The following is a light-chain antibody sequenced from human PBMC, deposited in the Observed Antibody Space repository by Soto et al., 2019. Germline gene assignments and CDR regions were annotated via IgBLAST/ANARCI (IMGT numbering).Light chain of an antibody. CDR2: GVH. Sequence: EIVLTQSPGALSLSTGERATLSCRASQSVSSNYLAWYQQKPGQAPRLLIYGVHSRATGIPDRFSGSGSGTDFTLTISRLDPEDSAVYYCQQYGSSAWTFGQGTKVDIK. CDR3: QQYGSSAWT. V-gene: IGKV3-20*01. CDR1: QSVSSNY. J-gene: IGKJ1*01.